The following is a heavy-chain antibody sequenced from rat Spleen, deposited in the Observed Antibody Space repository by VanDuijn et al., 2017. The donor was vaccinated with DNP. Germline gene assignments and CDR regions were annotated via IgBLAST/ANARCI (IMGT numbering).Heavy chain of an antibody. CDR3: ARGSGTYYWYFDF. CDR2: IKTDGGNT. CDR1: GFTFSDYN. V-gene: IGHV5S23*01. J-gene: IGHJ1*01. Sequence: EVQLVESGGGLVQPGRSLKVSCAASGFTFSDYNMAWVRQAPGKGLEWVASIKTDGGNTYYPDSVKGRFTISRDNAENTLYLQMNSLRSEDTATYYCARGSGTYYWYFDFWGPGTMVTVSS. D-gene: IGHD5-1*01.